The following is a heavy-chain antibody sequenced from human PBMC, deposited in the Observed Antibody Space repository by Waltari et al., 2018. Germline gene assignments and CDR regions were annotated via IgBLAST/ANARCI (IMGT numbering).Heavy chain of an antibody. D-gene: IGHD3-3*01. V-gene: IGHV1-3*04. Sequence: QVHLVQSGAEVKKPGASVTVSCKAFGYTFTSYPMHWVRQAPRQRPEWVAWIDTGNGDTKCYQRVQGLVTITSDTSASTAYMELSSLRSEDTAVYYCARDHTNYNFWSGQSITFGMDVWGQGTTVTVSS. J-gene: IGHJ6*02. CDR1: GYTFTSYP. CDR3: ARDHTNYNFWSGQSITFGMDV. CDR2: IDTGNGDT.